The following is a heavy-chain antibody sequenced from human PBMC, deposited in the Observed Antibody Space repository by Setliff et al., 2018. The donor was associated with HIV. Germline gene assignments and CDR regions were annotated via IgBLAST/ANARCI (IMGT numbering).Heavy chain of an antibody. J-gene: IGHJ4*02. V-gene: IGHV3-33*06. D-gene: IGHD6-13*01. CDR2: IWHDGSIK. CDR1: GFTFSSYE. CDR3: AKDPSDSSSWYYFHY. Sequence: GGSLRLSCAASGFTFSSYEMNWVRQAPGKGLEWVAVIWHDGSIKYYADSVKGRFTISRDNSKNTLYLQMNSLRADDTAVYYCAKDPSDSSSWYYFHYWGQGALVTVSS.